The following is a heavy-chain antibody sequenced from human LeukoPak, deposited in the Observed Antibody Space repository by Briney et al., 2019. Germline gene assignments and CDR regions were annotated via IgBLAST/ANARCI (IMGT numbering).Heavy chain of an antibody. CDR1: GGSFSGYY. CDR2: INHSGST. Sequence: SETLSLTCAVYGGSFSGYYWSWIRQPPGKGLEWIGEINHSGSTNYNPSLKSRVTISVDTSKNQLSLKLSSVTAADTAVYYCARIVVPAAIRDYWGQGTLVTVSS. CDR3: ARIVVPAAIRDY. V-gene: IGHV4-34*01. D-gene: IGHD2-2*01. J-gene: IGHJ4*02.